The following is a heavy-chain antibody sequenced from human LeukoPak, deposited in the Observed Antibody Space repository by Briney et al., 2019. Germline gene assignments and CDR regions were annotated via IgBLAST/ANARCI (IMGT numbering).Heavy chain of an antibody. CDR1: GYSFTSYW. Sequence: HGESLKISFKGSGYSFTSYWIGWVRQMPGKGLEWMGIIYPGDSDTRYSPSFQGQVTISADKSLSTAYLQWSSLKASDTAMYYCARGSGSYHTAYMNWGQGSPVTVS. D-gene: IGHD1-26*01. V-gene: IGHV5-51*01. J-gene: IGHJ4*02. CDR3: ARGSGSYHTAYMN. CDR2: IYPGDSDT.